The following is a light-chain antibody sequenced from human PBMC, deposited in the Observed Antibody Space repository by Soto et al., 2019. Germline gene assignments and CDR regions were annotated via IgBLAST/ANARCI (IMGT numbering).Light chain of an antibody. CDR2: GNS. V-gene: IGLV1-40*01. Sequence: QLVLTQPPSVSGAPGQRVTISCTGSSSNIGAGYDVHWYQQLPGTAPKLLIYGNSNRPSGVPDRFSVSKSGTSASLAITGLQAEDEAEYYCQSYDSSLSGSSYVFGTGTKVTVL. J-gene: IGLJ1*01. CDR1: SSNIGAGYD. CDR3: QSYDSSLSGSSYV.